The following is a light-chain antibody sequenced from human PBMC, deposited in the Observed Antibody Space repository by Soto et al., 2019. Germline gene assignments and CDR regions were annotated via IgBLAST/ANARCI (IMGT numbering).Light chain of an antibody. J-gene: IGLJ2*01. CDR2: EIS. CDR3: RSYTSSSSLV. Sequence: QSALTQPASVSGSPGQWITISCTGTSSDIGGYNYVSWYQQHPGTAPKLMIYEISNRPSGVSNRFSGSKSGNTASLTISGLQAEDEADYYCRSYTSSSSLVFGGGTKLTVL. CDR1: SSDIGGYNY. V-gene: IGLV2-14*01.